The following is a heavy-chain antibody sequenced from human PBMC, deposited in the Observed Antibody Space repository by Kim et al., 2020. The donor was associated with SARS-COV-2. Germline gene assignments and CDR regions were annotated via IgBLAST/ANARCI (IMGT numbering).Heavy chain of an antibody. CDR3: AREKTGTTHY. CDR2: ST. J-gene: IGHJ4*02. V-gene: IGHV4-39*07. Sequence: STSYNPSLKSRVTISVDTSKNQFSLKLSSVTAADTAVYYCAREKTGTTHYWGQGTLVTVSS. D-gene: IGHD1-7*01.